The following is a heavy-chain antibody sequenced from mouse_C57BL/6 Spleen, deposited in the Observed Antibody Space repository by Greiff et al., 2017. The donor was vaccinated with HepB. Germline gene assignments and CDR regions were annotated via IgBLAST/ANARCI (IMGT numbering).Heavy chain of an antibody. J-gene: IGHJ3*01. CDR3: ARGSYDGYYGFAY. D-gene: IGHD2-3*01. Sequence: DVMLVESGGGLVKPGGSLKLSCAASGFTFSDYGMHWVRQAPEKGLEWVAYISSGSSTIYYADTVQGRFTISIDNAKNTLFLQMTSLSSEDSAMYYCARGSYDGYYGFAYWGQGTLVTVSS. CDR2: ISSGSSTI. CDR1: GFTFSDYG. V-gene: IGHV5-17*01.